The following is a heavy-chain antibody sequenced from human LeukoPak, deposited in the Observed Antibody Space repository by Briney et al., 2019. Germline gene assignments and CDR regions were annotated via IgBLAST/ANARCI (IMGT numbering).Heavy chain of an antibody. J-gene: IGHJ6*02. V-gene: IGHV1-18*01. CDR3: ARERGLVVPAAPPRYYYYGMDV. CDR1: GYTFTSYG. Sequence: GASVKVSCKASGYTFTSYGISWVRQAPGQGLEWMGSISAYNGNTNYAQKLQGRVTMTTDTSTSTAYMELRSLRSDDTAVYYCARERGLVVPAAPPRYYYYGMDVWGQGTTVTVSS. D-gene: IGHD2-2*01. CDR2: ISAYNGNT.